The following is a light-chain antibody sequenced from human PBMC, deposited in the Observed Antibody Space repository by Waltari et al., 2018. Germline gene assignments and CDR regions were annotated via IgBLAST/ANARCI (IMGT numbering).Light chain of an antibody. CDR1: NVGSKD. Sequence: SYVLTQPPSVSVAPGQTATIPCGGDNVGSKDVNWYQQRPGQAPVVVIYDDADRPLTIPERFSGSNSGNTATLTITRVEVGDEADFYCQVWDSSSDHWVFGGGTKLTVL. V-gene: IGLV3-21*02. CDR2: DDA. CDR3: QVWDSSSDHWV. J-gene: IGLJ3*02.